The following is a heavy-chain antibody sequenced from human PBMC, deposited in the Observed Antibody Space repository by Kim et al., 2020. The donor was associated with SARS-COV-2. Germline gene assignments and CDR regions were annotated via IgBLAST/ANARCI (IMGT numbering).Heavy chain of an antibody. CDR1: GFTFSTYG. Sequence: LSLTCAAYGFTFSTYGMSWVRQAPDKGLEWVSVISGSGGTTCYSDSVKGRFTISRDNSKNTLYLQMNSLRAEDTAEYYCAKSNSGYYAYLDSWGQGILVTVSS. CDR3: AKSNSGYYAYLDS. CDR2: ISGSGGTT. J-gene: IGHJ4*02. V-gene: IGHV3-23*01. D-gene: IGHD3-22*01.